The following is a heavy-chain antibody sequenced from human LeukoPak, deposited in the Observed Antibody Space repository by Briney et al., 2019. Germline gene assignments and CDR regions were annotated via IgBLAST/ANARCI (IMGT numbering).Heavy chain of an antibody. Sequence: AVKVSCKASGGTFSSYAISWVRQAPGQGVEWMGGIIPSFGTANYAQKFQGRVTITADKSTSTAYMELSSLRSEDTAVYYCALAKYCSSTSCYPLGVYWGQGTLVTVSS. V-gene: IGHV1-69*06. J-gene: IGHJ4*02. D-gene: IGHD2-2*01. CDR2: IIPSFGTA. CDR3: ALAKYCSSTSCYPLGVY. CDR1: GGTFSSYA.